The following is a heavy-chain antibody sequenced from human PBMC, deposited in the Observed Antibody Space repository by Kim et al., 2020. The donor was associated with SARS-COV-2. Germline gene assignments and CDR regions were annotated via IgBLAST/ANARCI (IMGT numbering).Heavy chain of an antibody. D-gene: IGHD6-13*01. CDR2: ISWNSAII. CDR1: GFIFEDFA. CDR3: VKDVGSSLAAPGAPILSYYYGMDV. Sequence: GGSLRLSCAASGFIFEDFAMHWVRQVPGKGLEWVSGISWNSAIIAYADSVKGRFTISRANAKNSLYVQMNSLRPEDSALYYCVKDVGSSLAAPGAPILSYYYGMDVWGQGTTVTVSS. V-gene: IGHV3-9*01. J-gene: IGHJ6*02.